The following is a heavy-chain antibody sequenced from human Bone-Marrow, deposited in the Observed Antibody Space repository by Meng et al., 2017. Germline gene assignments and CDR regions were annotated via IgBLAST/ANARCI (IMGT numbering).Heavy chain of an antibody. V-gene: IGHV1-69*06. J-gene: IGHJ5*02. CDR2: IIPIFGTA. CDR3: ARRGQLWLDSFDP. CDR1: GGTFSSYA. D-gene: IGHD5-18*01. Sequence: QVQLVQSGARVKRPGSSVKVSCKASGGTFSSYAISWVRQAPGQGLEWMEGIIPIFGTANYAQKFQGRVTITADKSTSTAYMELSSLRSEDTAVYYCARRGQLWLDSFDPWGQGTLVTVSS.